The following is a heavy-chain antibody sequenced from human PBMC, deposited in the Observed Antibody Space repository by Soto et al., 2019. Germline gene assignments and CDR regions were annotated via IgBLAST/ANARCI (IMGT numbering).Heavy chain of an antibody. CDR3: AEEMGSGSQTDY. Sequence: VGSLRLSCAASGFTFSSYAMSWVRQAPGKGLEWVSAISGSGGSTYYADSVKGRFTISRDNSKNTLYLQMNSLRAEDTAVYYCAEEMGSGSQTDYWGQGTLVTVSS. V-gene: IGHV3-23*01. D-gene: IGHD3-10*01. J-gene: IGHJ4*02. CDR1: GFTFSSYA. CDR2: ISGSGGST.